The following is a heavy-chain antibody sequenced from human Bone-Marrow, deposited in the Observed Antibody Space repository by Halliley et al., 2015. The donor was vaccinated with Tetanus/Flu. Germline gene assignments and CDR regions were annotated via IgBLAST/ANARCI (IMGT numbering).Heavy chain of an antibody. V-gene: IGHV4-34*01. D-gene: IGHD3-3*01. CDR1: GGSFSGYS. Sequence: TLSLTCAVYGGSFSGYSRSWIRQPPGKGLEWIGEINHSGSTNYNPSLKSRVTISADTSKNQFSLKLSSVTAADTAVYYCARGAGGLFIFVAPFDYWGQGTLVTVSS. CDR3: ARGAGGLFIFVAPFDY. J-gene: IGHJ4*02. CDR2: INHSGST.